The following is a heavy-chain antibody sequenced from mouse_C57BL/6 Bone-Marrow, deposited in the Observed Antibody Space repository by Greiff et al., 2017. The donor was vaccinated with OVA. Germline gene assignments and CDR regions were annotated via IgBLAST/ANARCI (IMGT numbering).Heavy chain of an antibody. Sequence: VQLKESGAELVRPGASVRLSCTASGFNIKDDYMHWVKQRPEQGLEWIGWIDPENGDTEYAPKFQGKATITADTSSNTAYLQLSSLTSEDTAVYYCTTDGSSFNYFDYWGQGTTLTVSS. CDR2: IDPENGDT. CDR3: TTDGSSFNYFDY. J-gene: IGHJ2*01. V-gene: IGHV14-4*01. D-gene: IGHD1-1*01. CDR1: GFNIKDDY.